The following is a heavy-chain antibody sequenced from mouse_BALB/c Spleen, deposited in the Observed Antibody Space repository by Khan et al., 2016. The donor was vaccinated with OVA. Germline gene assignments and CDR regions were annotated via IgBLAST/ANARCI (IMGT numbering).Heavy chain of an antibody. CDR1: GYTFTNYW. Sequence: QVQLKQSGAELVRPGTSVKISCKASGYTFTNYWLGWVKQRPGHGLEWIGDIYPGGGYTNYNEKFKGKATLTADTSSSPAYRQLSSLTSEDSAVYFCASWQQQGWWYVDVWGAGTTVTVSS. J-gene: IGHJ1*01. CDR2: IYPGGGYT. V-gene: IGHV1-63*02. D-gene: IGHD1-1*02. CDR3: ASWQQQGWWYVDV.